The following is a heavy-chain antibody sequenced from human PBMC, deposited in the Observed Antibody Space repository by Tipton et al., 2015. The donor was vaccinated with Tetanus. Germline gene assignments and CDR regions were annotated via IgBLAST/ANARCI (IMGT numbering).Heavy chain of an antibody. CDR3: ARENGGYDYYYYYGMDV. CDR1: GFTFSTYP. D-gene: IGHD5-12*01. Sequence: SLRLSCEASGFTFSTYPMHWVRQAPGKGLEWVSSISSSSSYIYYADSVKGRFTISRDNAKNSLYLQMNSLRAEDTAVYYCARENGGYDYYYYYGMDVWGQGTTVTVSS. J-gene: IGHJ6*02. V-gene: IGHV3-21*01. CDR2: ISSSSSYI.